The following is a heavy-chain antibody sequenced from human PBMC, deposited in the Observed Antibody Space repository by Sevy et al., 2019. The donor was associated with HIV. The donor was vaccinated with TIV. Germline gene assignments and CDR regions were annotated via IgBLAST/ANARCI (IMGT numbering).Heavy chain of an antibody. CDR2: IYHSGST. Sequence: SETLSLTCTVSGGSISGSNYYWGWIRQAPGKGLEWIATIYHSGSTYYNPSLKSRVTISVDTSKNQFSLNLSSVTAADTAVYYCATNAPGYYDILTGYLSPDYWGQGTLVTVSS. J-gene: IGHJ4*02. V-gene: IGHV4-39*01. CDR1: GGSISGSNYY. CDR3: ATNAPGYYDILTGYLSPDY. D-gene: IGHD3-9*01.